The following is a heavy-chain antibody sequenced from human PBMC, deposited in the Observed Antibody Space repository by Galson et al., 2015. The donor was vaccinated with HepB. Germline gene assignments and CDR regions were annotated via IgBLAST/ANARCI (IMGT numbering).Heavy chain of an antibody. D-gene: IGHD6-13*01. J-gene: IGHJ6*02. CDR3: ARIIAAAGYYYYYYGMDV. V-gene: IGHV3-21*01. Sequence: SLRLSCAASGFTFSNAWMNWVRQAPGKGLEWVSSISSSSSYIYYADSVKGRFTISRDNAKNSLYLQMNSLRAEDTAVYYCARIIAAAGYYYYYYGMDVWGQGTTVTVSS. CDR2: ISSSSSYI. CDR1: GFTFSNAW.